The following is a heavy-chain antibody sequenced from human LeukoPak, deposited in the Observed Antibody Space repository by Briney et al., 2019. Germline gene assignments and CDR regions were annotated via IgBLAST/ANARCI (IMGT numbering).Heavy chain of an antibody. V-gene: IGHV3-23*01. D-gene: IGHD6-13*01. CDR3: AKDSSCSDY. J-gene: IGHJ4*02. Sequence: LEWVSLISWDGGSTYYADSVKGRFTISRDNSKNTLYLQMNSLRAEDTAVYYCAKDSSCSDYWGQGTLVTVSS. CDR2: ISWDGGST.